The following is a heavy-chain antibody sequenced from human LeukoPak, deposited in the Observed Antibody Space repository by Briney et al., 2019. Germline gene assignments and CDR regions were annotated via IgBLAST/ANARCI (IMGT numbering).Heavy chain of an antibody. D-gene: IGHD3-22*01. CDR2: ISYDGSNK. J-gene: IGHJ4*02. Sequence: GGSLRLSCAASGFTFSSYGMHWVRQAPGKGPEWVAVISYDGSNKYYADSVEGRFTISRDNSKNTLYLQMNSLRAEDTAVYYCAKDNYYDSSGYFDYWGQGTLVTVSS. CDR1: GFTFSSYG. V-gene: IGHV3-30*18. CDR3: AKDNYYDSSGYFDY.